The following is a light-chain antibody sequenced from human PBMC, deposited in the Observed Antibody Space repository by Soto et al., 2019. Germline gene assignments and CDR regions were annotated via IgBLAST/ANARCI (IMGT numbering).Light chain of an antibody. CDR1: QGISNY. J-gene: IGKJ5*01. Sequence: DIQMTQSPSSLSASVGDRVTITCRASQGISNYLAWYQQKPGKVPKLLIYAASTLQSGVPSRFSGSRSGKDFTLTISGLQPEDVATYYCQEYNRAPITFGQGTRLEI. CDR2: AAS. V-gene: IGKV1-27*01. CDR3: QEYNRAPIT.